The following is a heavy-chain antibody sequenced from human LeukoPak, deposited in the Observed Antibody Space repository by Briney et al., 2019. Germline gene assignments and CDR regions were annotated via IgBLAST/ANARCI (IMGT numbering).Heavy chain of an antibody. CDR3: ARESQPRRKIYCSGGSCYPTYWYYGMDV. Sequence: ASVKVSCKASGYTFTSYYMHWVRQAPGQGLEWMGWINPNSGGTNYAQKFQGWVTMTRDTSISTAYMELSRLRSDDTAVYYCARESQPRRKIYCSGGSCYPTYWYYGMDVWGQGTTVTVSS. V-gene: IGHV1-2*04. J-gene: IGHJ6*02. CDR1: GYTFTSYY. D-gene: IGHD2-15*01. CDR2: INPNSGGT.